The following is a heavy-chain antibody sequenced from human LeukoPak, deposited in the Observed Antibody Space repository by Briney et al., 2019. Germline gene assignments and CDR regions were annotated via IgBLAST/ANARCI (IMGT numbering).Heavy chain of an antibody. CDR3: ARDGLLRFLEWSRGGFDP. V-gene: IGHV4-4*07. CDR2: IYTSGST. CDR1: GGSISSYY. D-gene: IGHD3-3*01. Sequence: SETLSLTCTVSGGSISSYYWSWIRQPAGKGLEWIGRIYTSGSTNYNPSLKSRVTMSVDTSKNQFSLKLSSVTAADTAVYYCARDGLLRFLEWSRGGFDPWGQGTLVIVSS. J-gene: IGHJ5*02.